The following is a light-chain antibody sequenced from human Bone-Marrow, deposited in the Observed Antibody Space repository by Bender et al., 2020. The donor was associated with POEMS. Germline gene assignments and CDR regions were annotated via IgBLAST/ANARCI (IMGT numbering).Light chain of an antibody. CDR1: SSDIGAYNY. Sequence: QSALSQPASVSGSPGQSITISCTGTSSDIGAYNYVSWYQQHPGKAPRLIIYDVNKRPSGVSNRFSGSKSGNTASLTISGLQTEDEADYFCCSYTRSSTLVFGGGTKLTVL. J-gene: IGLJ2*01. CDR3: CSYTRSSTLV. CDR2: DVN. V-gene: IGLV2-14*03.